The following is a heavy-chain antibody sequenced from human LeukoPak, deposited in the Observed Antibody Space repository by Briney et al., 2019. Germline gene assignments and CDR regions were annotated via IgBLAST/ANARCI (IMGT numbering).Heavy chain of an antibody. Sequence: ASVKVSCKASGYTSTTYGTSWVRQAPGQGLEWMGWISNYNGKTNNAQKFEGRVTMTTETSTSTAYMELSSLRSEDTAVYYCARGPIFGVVGAYYYYMDVWGKGTTVTVSS. J-gene: IGHJ6*03. CDR1: GYTSTTYG. CDR2: ISNYNGKT. CDR3: ARGPIFGVVGAYYYYMDV. V-gene: IGHV1-18*01. D-gene: IGHD3-3*01.